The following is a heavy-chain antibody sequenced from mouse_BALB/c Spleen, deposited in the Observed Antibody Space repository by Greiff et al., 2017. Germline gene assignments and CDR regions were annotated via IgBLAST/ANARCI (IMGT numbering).Heavy chain of an antibody. D-gene: IGHD2-3*01. CDR2: IWRGGST. CDR3: AKNDYDGYYVDAMDY. CDR1: GFSLTSYG. Sequence: VQLQQSGPGLVQPSQSLSITCTVSGFSLTSYGVHWVRQSPGKGLEWLGVIWRGGSTDYNAAFMSRLSITKDNSKSQVFFKMNSLQADDTAIYYCAKNDYDGYYVDAMDYWGQGTSVTVSS. J-gene: IGHJ4*01. V-gene: IGHV2-5*01.